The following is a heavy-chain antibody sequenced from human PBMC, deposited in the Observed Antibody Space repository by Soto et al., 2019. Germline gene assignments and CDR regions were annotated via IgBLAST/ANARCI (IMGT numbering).Heavy chain of an antibody. CDR3: ARGADSSSWYDWFDP. Sequence: SRTLSLTCAISGDSVSSHSAAWNWIRQSPSRGLEWLGRTYYRSKWYNDYAVSVKSRITIHPDTSKNQFSLQLNSVTPEDTAVYYCARGADSSSWYDWFDPWGQGTLVTVSS. CDR2: TYYRSKWYN. D-gene: IGHD6-13*01. CDR1: GDSVSSHSAA. V-gene: IGHV6-1*01. J-gene: IGHJ5*02.